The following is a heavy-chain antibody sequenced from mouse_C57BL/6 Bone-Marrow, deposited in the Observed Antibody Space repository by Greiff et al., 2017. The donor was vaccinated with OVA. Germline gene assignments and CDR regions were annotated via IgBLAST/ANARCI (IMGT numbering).Heavy chain of an antibody. CDR2: IYPRSGNT. CDR3: ARGKDYGSSWFAY. D-gene: IGHD1-1*01. CDR1: GYTFTSYG. J-gene: IGHJ3*01. Sequence: QVQLQQSGAELARPGASVKLSCKASGYTFTSYGISWVKQRTGQGLEWIGEIYPRSGNTYYNEKFKGKATLTADKSSSTAYMELRSLTSEDSAVYFCARGKDYGSSWFAYWGQGTLVTVSA. V-gene: IGHV1-81*01.